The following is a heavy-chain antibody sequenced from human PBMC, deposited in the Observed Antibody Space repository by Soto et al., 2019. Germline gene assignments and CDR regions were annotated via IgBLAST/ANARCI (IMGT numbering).Heavy chain of an antibody. V-gene: IGHV3-33*08. CDR2: IWYDGSNK. J-gene: IGHJ4*02. D-gene: IGHD3-22*01. CDR3: AREHRLFSFFDY. Sequence: PGGSRRLSCAASGSAFSSYGMHWVRQAPGKGLEWVAIIWYDGSNKYYADSVKGRFTISRDNSKNTLYLQMNSLRAEDTAVYYCAREHRLFSFFDYWGQGT. CDR1: GSAFSSYG.